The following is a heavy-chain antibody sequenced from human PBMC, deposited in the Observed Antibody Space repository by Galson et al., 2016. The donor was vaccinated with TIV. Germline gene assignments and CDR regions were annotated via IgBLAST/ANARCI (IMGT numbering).Heavy chain of an antibody. CDR3: ARDIGGYDFDY. Sequence: ETLSLTCSVSGGSINSYYWSWIRQPPGKGLEWIGYLYYSGITNYNPSLKSRVTISVDRSKNQFSLRLSSVTDADTAMYYCARDIGGYDFDYWGQGTLVTVSS. CDR1: GGSINSYY. D-gene: IGHD5-12*01. J-gene: IGHJ4*02. V-gene: IGHV4-59*01. CDR2: LYYSGIT.